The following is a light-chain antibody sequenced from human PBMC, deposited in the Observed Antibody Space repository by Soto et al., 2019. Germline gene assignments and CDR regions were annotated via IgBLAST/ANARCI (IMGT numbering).Light chain of an antibody. CDR1: SSDVGGYNY. Sequence: QSALTQPASVSGSPGQSITISCTGTSSDVGGYNYVSWYQQHPGKAPKLMIYDVNNRPSGISDRFSGSKSGNTASLTISGLQAEDDADYYCSSYTTISTVVFGGGTKLTVL. CDR3: SSYTTISTVV. V-gene: IGLV2-14*01. J-gene: IGLJ2*01. CDR2: DVN.